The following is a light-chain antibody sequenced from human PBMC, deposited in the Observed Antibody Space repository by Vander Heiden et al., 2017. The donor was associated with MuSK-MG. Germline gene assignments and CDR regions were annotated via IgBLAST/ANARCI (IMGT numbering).Light chain of an antibody. CDR3: QQSHSFPIT. CDR2: AAS. J-gene: IGKJ4*01. Sequence: DIQMTQSPSSLSASVGDRVTITCRASQNIRTYLNWYQQKPGKAPKLLIFAASNLQSGVPSKFSGSGSGTDFTLTISGLQPDDFAAYYCQQSHSFPITFGGGTKVEMK. V-gene: IGKV1-39*01. CDR1: QNIRTY.